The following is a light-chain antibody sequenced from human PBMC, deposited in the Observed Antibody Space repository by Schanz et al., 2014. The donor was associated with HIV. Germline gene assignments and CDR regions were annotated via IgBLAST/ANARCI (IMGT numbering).Light chain of an antibody. CDR3: LLFHSGTYV. J-gene: IGLJ1*01. Sequence: QAVVTQEPSLTVSPGGTVTLTCGSSTGAVTDGHYPYWFQQKPGQAPRTLIYDTNNKHSWTPARFSASLLGGKAALTLSGAQPEDEADYYCLLFHSGTYVFGPGTKVTVL. V-gene: IGLV7-46*01. CDR1: TGAVTDGHY. CDR2: DTN.